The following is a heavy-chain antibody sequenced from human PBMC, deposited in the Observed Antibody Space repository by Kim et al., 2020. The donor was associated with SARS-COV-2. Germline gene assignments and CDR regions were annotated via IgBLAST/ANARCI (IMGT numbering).Heavy chain of an antibody. CDR2: ISYDGSNK. D-gene: IGHD2-8*02. V-gene: IGHV3-30*18. CDR1: GFTFSSYG. CDR3: AKDGPWSIGFDY. J-gene: IGHJ4*02. Sequence: GGSLRLSCAASGFTFSSYGMHWVRQAPGKGLEWVAVISYDGSNKYYADSVKGRFTISRDNSKNTLYLQMNSLRAEDTAVYYCAKDGPWSIGFDYWGQGTLVTVSS.